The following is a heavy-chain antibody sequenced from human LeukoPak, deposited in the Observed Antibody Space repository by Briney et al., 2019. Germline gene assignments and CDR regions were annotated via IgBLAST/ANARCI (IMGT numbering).Heavy chain of an antibody. CDR1: GFTFSSYA. J-gene: IGHJ6*02. CDR2: ISYDGSNK. V-gene: IGHV3-30*04. Sequence: GGSLRLSCAASGFTFSSYAMHWVRQAPGKGLEWVAVISYDGSNKYYADSVKGRFTISRDNSKNTLYLQMNSLRAEDTAVYYCAKKLSVDYYGSGSYYYYYGMDVWGQGTTVTVSS. D-gene: IGHD3-10*01. CDR3: AKKLSVDYYGSGSYYYYYGMDV.